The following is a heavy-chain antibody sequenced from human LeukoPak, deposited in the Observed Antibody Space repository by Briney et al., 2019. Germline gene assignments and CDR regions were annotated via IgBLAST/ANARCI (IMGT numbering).Heavy chain of an antibody. CDR3: ASPVVVAATGAACDY. CDR1: GFTFSSYS. CDR2: ISSSSSYI. D-gene: IGHD2-15*01. J-gene: IGHJ4*02. Sequence: GSLRPSCAASGFTFSSYSLNWVRQAPGKGLEWVSSISSSSSYIYYADSVKGRFTISRDNAKNSLYLQMNSLRAEDTAVYYCASPVVVAATGAACDYWGQGTLVTVSS. V-gene: IGHV3-21*01.